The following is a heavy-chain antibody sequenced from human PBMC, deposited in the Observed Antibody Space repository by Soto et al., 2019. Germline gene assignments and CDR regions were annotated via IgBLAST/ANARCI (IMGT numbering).Heavy chain of an antibody. D-gene: IGHD3-10*01. CDR1: GGSISSYY. CDR2: IYYSGST. CDR3: ARHFATMVRGVIANWFDP. V-gene: IGHV4-59*08. Sequence: QVQLQESGPGLVKPSETLSLTCTVSGGSISSYYWSWIRQPPGKGLEWIGYIYYSGSTNYNPSLKSRVTISVDTSKNQFALKLSSVTAADTAVYYCARHFATMVRGVIANWFDPWGQGTLVTVSS. J-gene: IGHJ5*02.